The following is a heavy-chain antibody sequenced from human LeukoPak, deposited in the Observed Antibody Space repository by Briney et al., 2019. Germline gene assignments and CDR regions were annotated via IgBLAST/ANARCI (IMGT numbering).Heavy chain of an antibody. J-gene: IGHJ5*02. CDR1: GCSISTDY. V-gene: IGHV4-4*07. D-gene: IGHD3-3*01. CDR2: ISTTGSA. CDR3: ARSSAITMFGVINWFDP. Sequence: SGTLSLTCSVSGCSISTDYWSWIRQSAGKGLEWIGRISTTGSASYNPSLKSRLTMSVDMSKNQFSLTLTSVTAADTAVYYCARSSAITMFGVINWFDPGGRGTLVTVSS.